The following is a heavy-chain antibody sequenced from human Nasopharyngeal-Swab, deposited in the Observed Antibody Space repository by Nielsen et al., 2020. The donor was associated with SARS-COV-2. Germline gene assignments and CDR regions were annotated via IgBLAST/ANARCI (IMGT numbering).Heavy chain of an antibody. CDR1: GYTLTELS. CDR3: ATGGTALGRFDP. Sequence: ASVKVSCKVSGYTLTELSMHWVRQAPGKGLEWMGGFDPEDGETIYAQKFQGRVTMTEDTSTDTAYMELSSLRSEDTAVYYCATGGTALGRFDPWGQGTLVTVSS. CDR2: FDPEDGET. J-gene: IGHJ5*02. V-gene: IGHV1-24*01. D-gene: IGHD1-1*01.